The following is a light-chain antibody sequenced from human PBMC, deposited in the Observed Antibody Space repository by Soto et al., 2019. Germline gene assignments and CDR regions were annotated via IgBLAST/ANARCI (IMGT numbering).Light chain of an antibody. Sequence: EIVLTQSPATLSLSPGERATLSCGASQRISNNYLAWYQQKPGLAPRLLIYDASNRAAGIPDRFSGSGSGTDFTLTISRLEQEDFAVYYCQQFDNLITFGGGTKVEIK. CDR1: QRISNNY. V-gene: IGKV3D-20*01. CDR3: QQFDNLIT. CDR2: DAS. J-gene: IGKJ4*01.